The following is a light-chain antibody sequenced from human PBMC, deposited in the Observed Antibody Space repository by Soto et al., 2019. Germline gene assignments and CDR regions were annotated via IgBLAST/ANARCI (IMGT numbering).Light chain of an antibody. V-gene: IGKV3-20*01. CDR2: DAS. CDR1: QSVSSSY. CDR3: QQYGSSPPT. Sequence: EIVLTQSPGTLYLSPGERASLSCRASQSVSSSYVAWYQQRPGQAPRLLINDASRRATGLPARFSGSRSGTDFTLTISRLEPEDFALYYCQQYGSSPPTFGQGTKVDIK. J-gene: IGKJ1*01.